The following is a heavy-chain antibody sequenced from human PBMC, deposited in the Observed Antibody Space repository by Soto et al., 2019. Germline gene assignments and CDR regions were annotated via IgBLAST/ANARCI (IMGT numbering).Heavy chain of an antibody. CDR1: GFTFSGFW. D-gene: IGHD6-6*01. Sequence: QAGGSLRLSCAASGFTFSGFWMTWVRQAPGKGLEWVASVKQDGSMTYYMDSVKGRFTISRDNAKNSLFLQMASLRAEDTAVYYCARWAYVSSSYFLDYWGQGSLVTVS. CDR2: VKQDGSMT. J-gene: IGHJ4*02. V-gene: IGHV3-7*03. CDR3: ARWAYVSSSYFLDY.